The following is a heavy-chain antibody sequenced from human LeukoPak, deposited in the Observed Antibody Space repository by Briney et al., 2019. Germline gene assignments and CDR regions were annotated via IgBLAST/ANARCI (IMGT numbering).Heavy chain of an antibody. Sequence: GASVKLSCKASGGTFSSYAISWVRQAPGQGLEWMGGLIPIFGTANYAQKFQGRVTITADESTSTAYMELSSLRSEDTAVYYCAKGGEQVTWNFQSWGQGTLVTVSS. J-gene: IGHJ1*01. CDR2: LIPIFGTA. CDR1: GGTFSSYA. D-gene: IGHD1/OR15-1a*01. CDR3: AKGGEQVTWNFQS. V-gene: IGHV1-69*13.